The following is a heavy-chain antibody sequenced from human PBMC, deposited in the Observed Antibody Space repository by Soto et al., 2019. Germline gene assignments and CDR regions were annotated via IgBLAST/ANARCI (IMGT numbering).Heavy chain of an antibody. CDR3: AKIGPGGSSWRGTLGG. CDR2: IIRSGGTT. Sequence: GGPLRPSCSASGFTFVSYSVIFLRRAAGRGMEWVSAIIRSGGTTYYPTPVRARFTTSRANSKNPLYLQMNSLRAEETAVNYGAKIGPGGSSWRGTLGGWGQGTLVT. CDR1: GFTFVSYS. J-gene: IGHJ4*02. D-gene: IGHD6-13*01. V-gene: IGHV3-23*01.